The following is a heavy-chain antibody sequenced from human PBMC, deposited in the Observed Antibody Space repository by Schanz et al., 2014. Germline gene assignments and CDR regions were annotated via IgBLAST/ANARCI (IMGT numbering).Heavy chain of an antibody. CDR2: INPTGGST. V-gene: IGHV1-46*01. CDR1: GYTFISYF. D-gene: IGHD3-10*01. J-gene: IGHJ5*02. CDR3: ARAAYGAYTSPPLRS. Sequence: QVQLVQSGAEVKKPGASVKVSCKASGYTFISYFIHWVRQAPGQGLEWMGIINPTGGSTSYAQRLQGRVTVTRDTTTSTVYMELSSLRSADTAVYYCARAAYGAYTSPPLRSWGQGTLVTVSS.